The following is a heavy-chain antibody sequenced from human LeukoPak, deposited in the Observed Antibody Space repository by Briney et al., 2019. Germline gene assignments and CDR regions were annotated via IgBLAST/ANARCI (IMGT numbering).Heavy chain of an antibody. CDR1: GFTFSSYA. CDR3: ARPRTIAAAGIFGAFDY. CDR2: ISGSGGST. Sequence: GGSLRLSCAASGFTFSSYAMSWVRQAPGKGLEWVSAISGSGGSTYYADSVKGRFTISRDNSKNTLYLQMNSLRPEDTALYYCARPRTIAAAGIFGAFDYWGQGTLVTVSS. V-gene: IGHV3-23*01. J-gene: IGHJ4*02. D-gene: IGHD6-13*01.